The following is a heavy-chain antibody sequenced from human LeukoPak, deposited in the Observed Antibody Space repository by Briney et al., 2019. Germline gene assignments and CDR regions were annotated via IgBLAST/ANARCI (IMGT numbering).Heavy chain of an antibody. Sequence: GESLQISCKGSGYSFTGYWIGWVRQMPGKGLEWMGIIYPGDSDTRYSPSFQGQVTISADKSISTAYLQWSSLKASDTAMYYCARAGDSSGYYYHYWGQGTLVTVSS. CDR1: GYSFTGYW. J-gene: IGHJ4*02. D-gene: IGHD3-22*01. CDR3: ARAGDSSGYYYHY. V-gene: IGHV5-51*01. CDR2: IYPGDSDT.